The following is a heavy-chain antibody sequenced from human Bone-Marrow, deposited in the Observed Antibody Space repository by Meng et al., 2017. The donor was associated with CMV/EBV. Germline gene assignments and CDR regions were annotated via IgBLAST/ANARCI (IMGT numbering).Heavy chain of an antibody. CDR2: IIPIFGTA. D-gene: IGHD1-26*01. J-gene: IGHJ3*02. CDR1: GGTFSSYA. CDR3: ARGRVGATRRAFDI. V-gene: IGHV1-69*05. Sequence: SVKVSCKASGGTFSSYAISWVRQAPGQGLEWMGGIIPIFGTANYAQKFQGRVTITTDESTSTAYMELCSLRSEDTAVYYCARGRVGATRRAFDIWGQGTMVTVSS.